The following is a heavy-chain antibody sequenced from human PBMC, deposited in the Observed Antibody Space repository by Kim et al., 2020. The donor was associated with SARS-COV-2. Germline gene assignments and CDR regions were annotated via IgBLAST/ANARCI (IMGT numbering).Heavy chain of an antibody. D-gene: IGHD3-10*01. Sequence: GGSLRLSCAASGFTFSNSGMHWVRQAPGKGLEWVASIRYDVSATYYADSVKGRFTISRENSKNTLYLQMNSLRDDDTAVYYCAREKDMIRGLILYFYGMDVWGQGTTVTVSS. CDR1: GFTFSNSG. CDR3: AREKDMIRGLILYFYGMDV. V-gene: IGHV3-33*08. CDR2: IRYDVSAT. J-gene: IGHJ6*02.